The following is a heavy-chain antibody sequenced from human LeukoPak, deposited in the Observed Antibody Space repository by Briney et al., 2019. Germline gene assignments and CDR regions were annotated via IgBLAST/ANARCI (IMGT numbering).Heavy chain of an antibody. CDR3: ATVKYYYDSSGYYYGY. J-gene: IGHJ4*02. CDR1: GYTLTELS. D-gene: IGHD3-22*01. V-gene: IGHV1-24*01. Sequence: ASVKVSCKVSGYTLTELSMHWVRQAPGKGLEWMGGFDPEDGETIYAQKFQGRVTMTEDTSTDTAYMELSSLRSEDTAVYYCATVKYYYDSSGYYYGYWGQGTLVTVSS. CDR2: FDPEDGET.